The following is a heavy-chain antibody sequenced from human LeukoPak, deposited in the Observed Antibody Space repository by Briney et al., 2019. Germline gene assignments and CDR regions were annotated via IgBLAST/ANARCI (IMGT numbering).Heavy chain of an antibody. Sequence: WETLSLTCTVSGGSISSYYWSWIRQPPGKGLEWIGDVNYSGRTKNNPSLKSRPAMSVDMSKNQFSLKLNSVTAADTAVYYCARVVFGELSAFFDYWGQGTLVTVSS. CDR3: ARVVFGELSAFFDY. J-gene: IGHJ4*02. CDR2: VNYSGRT. V-gene: IGHV4-59*01. CDR1: GGSISSYY. D-gene: IGHD3-10*02.